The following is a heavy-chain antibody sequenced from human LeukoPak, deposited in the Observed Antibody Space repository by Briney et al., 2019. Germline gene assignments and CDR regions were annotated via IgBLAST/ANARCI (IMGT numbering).Heavy chain of an antibody. Sequence: SETLSLTCAVYGGSFSGYYWSWIRQPPGKGLEWIGYIYYRGSTKYNPSLKSRVTISVDTSKNQFSLKLSSVIAADTAVYYCARGFDGVAGWFDPWGQGTLVTVSS. J-gene: IGHJ5*02. CDR1: GGSFSGYY. V-gene: IGHV4-59*01. CDR2: IYYRGST. D-gene: IGHD3-9*01. CDR3: ARGFDGVAGWFDP.